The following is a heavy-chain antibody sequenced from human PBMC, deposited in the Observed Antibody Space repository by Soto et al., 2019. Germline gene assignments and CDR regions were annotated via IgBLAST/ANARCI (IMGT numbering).Heavy chain of an antibody. D-gene: IGHD3-22*01. V-gene: IGHV4-59*12. Sequence: SETLSLTCTVSGGSIISYYWSWIRQPPGKGLEWIGYIYYSGSTNYNPSLKSRVTISVDKSKNQFSLKLSSVTAADTAVYYCARSPDSSGYYPRWYYYGMDVWGQGTTVTVSS. CDR2: IYYSGST. CDR3: ARSPDSSGYYPRWYYYGMDV. J-gene: IGHJ6*02. CDR1: GGSIISYY.